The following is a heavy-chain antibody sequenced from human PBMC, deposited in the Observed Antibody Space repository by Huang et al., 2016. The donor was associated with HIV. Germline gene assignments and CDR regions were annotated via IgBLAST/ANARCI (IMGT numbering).Heavy chain of an antibody. CDR3: ARQWVLLDYLMGMDV. J-gene: IGHJ6*02. V-gene: IGHV4-34*01. CDR1: GASFTGNY. CDR2: INDSGAT. Sequence: QVHLQQWGAGLLTPSETLTLTCAVSGASFTGNYWTWIRQTPGKGLEWIGEINDSGATLYTPSLESRVTISIDRSKKQFSLRLSAMTAADTAVYYCARQWVLLDYLMGMDVWGQGTTVIVSS. D-gene: IGHD3-3*01.